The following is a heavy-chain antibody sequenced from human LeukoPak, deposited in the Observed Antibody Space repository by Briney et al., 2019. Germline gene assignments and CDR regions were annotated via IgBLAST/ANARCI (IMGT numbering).Heavy chain of an antibody. V-gene: IGHV1-46*01. CDR1: GYTFTGYY. J-gene: IGHJ4*02. CDR2: INPSGGST. Sequence: GASVKVSCKASGYTFTGYYMHWVRQAPGQGLEWMGIINPSGGSTSYAQKFQGKVTMTRDMSTSTVYMELSGLRSEDTAVYYCARTLSSWYVVLDYWGQGTLVTVSS. CDR3: ARTLSSWYVVLDY. D-gene: IGHD6-13*01.